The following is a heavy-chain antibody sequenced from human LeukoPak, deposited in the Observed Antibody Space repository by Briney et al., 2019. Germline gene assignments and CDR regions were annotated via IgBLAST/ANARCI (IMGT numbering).Heavy chain of an antibody. V-gene: IGHV3-7*01. CDR1: GFTFSSYW. Sequence: PGGSLRLSCAASGFTFSSYWMSWVRQAPGKGLEWVANIKQDGSEKYYVDSVKGRFTISRDNVKNSLYLQMNSLRAEDTAVYYCARGRKKLAGPSDYWGQGTLVTVSS. CDR2: IKQDGSEK. J-gene: IGHJ4*02. CDR3: ARGRKKLAGPSDY.